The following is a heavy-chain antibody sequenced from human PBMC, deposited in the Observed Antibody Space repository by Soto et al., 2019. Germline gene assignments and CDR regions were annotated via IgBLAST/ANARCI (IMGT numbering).Heavy chain of an antibody. J-gene: IGHJ6*02. CDR2: MNPNSGNT. Sequence: GASVKVSCKASGYTFTSYDINWVRQATGQGLEWMGWMNPNSGNTDYAQKFQGRVTMTRNTSISTAYMELSSLRSEDTAVYYCARRGLSSSSTFGYYYYGMDVWGQGTTVTVSS. D-gene: IGHD6-6*01. CDR1: GYTFTSYD. CDR3: ARRGLSSSSTFGYYYYGMDV. V-gene: IGHV1-8*01.